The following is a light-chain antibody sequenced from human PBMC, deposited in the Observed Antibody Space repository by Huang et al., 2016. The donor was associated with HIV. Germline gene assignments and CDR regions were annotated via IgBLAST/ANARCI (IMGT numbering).Light chain of an antibody. CDR2: EVS. V-gene: IGKV2-29*02. CDR1: QSLLHSYGKTY. CDR3: MQGIHLPWT. J-gene: IGKJ1*01. Sequence: DIVMTQTPLSLSVTPGQPASISCTSGQSLLHSYGKTYLYWYLQKPGQSPQLLIYEVSSRVSGVPDRLSGSGSGTDFTLKISRVEAEDVGVYYCMQGIHLPWTFGQGTKVEIK.